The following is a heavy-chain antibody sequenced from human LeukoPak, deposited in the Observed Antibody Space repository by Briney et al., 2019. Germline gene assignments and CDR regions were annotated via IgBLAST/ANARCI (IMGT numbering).Heavy chain of an antibody. CDR2: ISSSSSTI. V-gene: IGHV3-48*01. CDR1: GFTFSSYS. J-gene: IGHJ2*01. Sequence: GGSLRLSCAASGFTFSSYSMNWVRQAPGKGLEWVSYISSSSSTIYYADSVKGRFTISRDNAKNSLYLQMNSLRAEDTAVYYCASINTYYDFWSGYSIFRPDWYFDLWGRGTLVTVSS. D-gene: IGHD3-3*01. CDR3: ASINTYYDFWSGYSIFRPDWYFDL.